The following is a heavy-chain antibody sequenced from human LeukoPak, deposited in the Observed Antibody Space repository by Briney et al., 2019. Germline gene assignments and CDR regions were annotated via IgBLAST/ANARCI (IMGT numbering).Heavy chain of an antibody. CDR1: GFTFSNYA. D-gene: IGHD6-13*01. CDR3: AKVVAAAATDYFDY. Sequence: GGSLRLSCAASGFTFSNYAITWIRQAPGKGLEWVSEISGSGESTYYGGSVKGRFTISRDNSKNTLYLQMNSLRAEDTAVYYCAKVVAAAATDYFDYWGQGTLVTVSS. CDR2: ISGSGEST. J-gene: IGHJ4*02. V-gene: IGHV3-23*01.